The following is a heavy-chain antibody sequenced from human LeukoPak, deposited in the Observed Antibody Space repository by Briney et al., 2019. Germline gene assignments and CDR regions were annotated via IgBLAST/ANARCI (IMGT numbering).Heavy chain of an antibody. CDR2: SSSSGSTI. CDR1: GFTLSDYY. J-gene: IGHJ4*02. V-gene: IGHV3-11*01. CDR3: ARRRDFIDY. Sequence: PGGSLRLSRAASGFTLSDYYMSWLRQATGKGLEWVSYSSSSGSTIYYADSVKGRFAISRDNAKNSLYLQMNSLRAEDTAVYFFARRRDFIDYWGQGTLVTVSS. D-gene: IGHD3/OR15-3a*01.